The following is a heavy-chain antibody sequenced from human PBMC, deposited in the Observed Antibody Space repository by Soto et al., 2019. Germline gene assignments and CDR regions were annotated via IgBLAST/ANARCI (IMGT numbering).Heavy chain of an antibody. D-gene: IGHD3-10*01. CDR2: VNPILSMS. V-gene: IGHV1-69*02. J-gene: IGHJ4*02. CDR3: ATSYGSGYRAFDY. Sequence: QVQLVQSGAEVKKPGSSVKVSCKASGDTFSFYTINWVRQAPGLGLEWMGRVNPILSMSNYAQKFQGRVTMTADNSTSTAYMELRSLRSEDTAFYYCATSYGSGYRAFDYWGQGALVTVSS. CDR1: GDTFSFYT.